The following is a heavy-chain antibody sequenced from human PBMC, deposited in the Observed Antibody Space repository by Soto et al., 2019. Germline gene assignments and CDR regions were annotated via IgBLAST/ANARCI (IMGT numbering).Heavy chain of an antibody. CDR2: INAGNGNT. D-gene: IGHD3-9*01. V-gene: IGHV1-3*01. Sequence: ASVKVSCKASGFTFTTYALHWVRQAPGQRLEWMGWINAGNGNTKYSQKFQGRVTINRDTSASTAYMELSSLRSEDTAVYYCAREVLVYFDYWGQGTPVTVSS. CDR1: GFTFTTYA. J-gene: IGHJ4*02. CDR3: AREVLVYFDY.